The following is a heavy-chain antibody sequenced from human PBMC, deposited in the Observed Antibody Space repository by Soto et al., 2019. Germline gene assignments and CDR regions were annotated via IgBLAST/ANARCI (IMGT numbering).Heavy chain of an antibody. CDR3: VSDRGYGHASVPYA. J-gene: IGHJ5*02. D-gene: IGHD5-18*01. V-gene: IGHV3-30*03. CDR2: ISYDGGLQ. Sequence: QAHLVESGGGVVQPGRSLRLSCAASGFTFTSYGMHWVRQAPGTRLEWVAVISYDGGLQHYADSVKGRFTISRDNSKNMVLLQMNSLRAEDTAVYYSVSDRGYGHASVPYAWGQGTLVSVSS. CDR1: GFTFTSYG.